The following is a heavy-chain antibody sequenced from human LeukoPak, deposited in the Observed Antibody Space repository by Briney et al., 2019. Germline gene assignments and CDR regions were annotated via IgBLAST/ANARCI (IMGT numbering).Heavy chain of an antibody. CDR2: IYHSGST. CDR1: GGSISSSNW. J-gene: IGHJ3*02. V-gene: IGHV4-4*02. CDR3: ARDVRLITGKWRAFDI. D-gene: IGHD1-14*01. Sequence: PSETLSLTCAVSGGSISSSNWWSWVRQPPGKGLEWIGEIYHSGSTDYNPSLKSRVTISVDKSKNQFSLKLSSVTAADTAVYYCARDVRLITGKWRAFDIWGQGTMVTVSS.